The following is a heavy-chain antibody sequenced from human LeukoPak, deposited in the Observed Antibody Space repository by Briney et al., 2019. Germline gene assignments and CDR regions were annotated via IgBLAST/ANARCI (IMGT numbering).Heavy chain of an antibody. J-gene: IGHJ1*01. CDR2: ISGSGGCT. Sequence: PGGSLRLSCVVSGFTFSSYAMSWVRQAPGKGLEWVLGISGSGGCTPYADSVKGRFTISRDNSKNTLYLQMNSLRAEDTAVYYCAKGPLGQQLAEYFQHWGQGTLVTVSS. D-gene: IGHD6-13*01. V-gene: IGHV3-23*01. CDR3: AKGPLGQQLAEYFQH. CDR1: GFTFSSYA.